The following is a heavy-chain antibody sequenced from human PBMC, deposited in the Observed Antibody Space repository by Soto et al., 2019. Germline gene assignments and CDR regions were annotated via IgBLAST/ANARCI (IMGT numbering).Heavy chain of an antibody. D-gene: IGHD6-25*01. CDR1: GFTFNIHG. CDR3: AREGPYSGTGAFDI. CDR2: IWSDGSHK. J-gene: IGHJ3*02. V-gene: IGHV3-33*01. Sequence: QVQLVESGGGVVQPGRTLRLSCAASGFTFNIHGMHWVRQAPGQGLEWVAVIWSDGSHKYYADSVRGRFTISRDNSNNTLDLQMNSLRVDDTAVYYCAREGPYSGTGAFDIWGQGTKVTVSS.